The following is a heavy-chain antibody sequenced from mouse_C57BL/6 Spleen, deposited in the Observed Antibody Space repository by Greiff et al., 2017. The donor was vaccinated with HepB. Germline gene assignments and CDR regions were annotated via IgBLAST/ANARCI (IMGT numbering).Heavy chain of an antibody. CDR1: GYTFTDYE. J-gene: IGHJ1*03. CDR2: IDPETGGT. D-gene: IGHD2-4*01. CDR3: TRGLSYFDD. Sequence: VQLQQSGAELVRPGASVTLSCKASGYTFTDYEMHWVKQTPVHGLEWIGAIDPETGGTAYNQKFKGKAILTADKSSSTAYMDLRSLTSEDSAVYYCTRGLSYFDDWGTGTTVTVSS. V-gene: IGHV1-15*01.